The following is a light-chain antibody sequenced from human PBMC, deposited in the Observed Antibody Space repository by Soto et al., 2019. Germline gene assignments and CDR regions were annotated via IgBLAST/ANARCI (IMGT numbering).Light chain of an antibody. CDR1: QNITIY. J-gene: IGKJ2*01. V-gene: IGKV1-39*01. CDR2: AAS. CDR3: QQTVDTPYT. Sequence: DLQMTQSPSSLSASVGDRVSVTCRASQNITIYLSWFQQKPGKAPNLLIYAASSLQSGVPSRFSGSGSGTDFTLTISSLQPEDTATYWCQQTVDTPYTFGQGTKVEIK.